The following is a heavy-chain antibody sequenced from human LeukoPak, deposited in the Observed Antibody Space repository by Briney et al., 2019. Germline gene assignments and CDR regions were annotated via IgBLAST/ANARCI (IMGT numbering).Heavy chain of an antibody. Sequence: SETLSLTCAVSGGSISSGGYSWSWIRQPPGKGLEWIGYIYHSGSTNYNPSLKSRVTISVDTSKNQFSLKLSSVTAADTAVYYCAREAISGLVAFDIWGQGTMVTVSS. J-gene: IGHJ3*02. V-gene: IGHV4-30-2*01. CDR2: IYHSGST. CDR3: AREAISGLVAFDI. D-gene: IGHD3-22*01. CDR1: GGSISSGGYS.